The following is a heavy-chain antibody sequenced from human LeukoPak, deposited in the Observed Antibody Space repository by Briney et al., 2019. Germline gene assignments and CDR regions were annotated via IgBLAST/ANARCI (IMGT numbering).Heavy chain of an antibody. V-gene: IGHV4-39*01. CDR1: GGSISSSSYY. CDR3: ARHRGYVGAFDV. Sequence: PSETLSLTCTVSGGSISSSSYYWGWIRQPPGKGLEWIGSIYYSGSTYYNPSLKSRVTISVDTSKNQFSLNLSSVTASETAVYYCARHRGYVGAFDVWGRGTMVTVS. CDR2: IYYSGST. J-gene: IGHJ3*01. D-gene: IGHD1-1*01.